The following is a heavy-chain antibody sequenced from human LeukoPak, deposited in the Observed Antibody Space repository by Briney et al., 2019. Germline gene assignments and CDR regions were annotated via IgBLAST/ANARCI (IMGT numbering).Heavy chain of an antibody. CDR2: VSGSGGST. V-gene: IGHV3-23*01. D-gene: IGHD2-21*02. CDR3: AKAPRGCGDCYSDY. Sequence: GGSLRLSCAASGFTFSSYAMSWVRQAPGKGLEWVSAVSGSGGSTYYADSVKGRFTISRDNSKNTLYLQMNSLRAEDTAVYYCAKAPRGCGDCYSDYWGQRTLVTVSS. CDR1: GFTFSSYA. J-gene: IGHJ4*02.